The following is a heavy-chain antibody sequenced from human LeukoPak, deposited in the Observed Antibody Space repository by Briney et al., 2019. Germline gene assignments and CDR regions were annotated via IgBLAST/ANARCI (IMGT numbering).Heavy chain of an antibody. J-gene: IGHJ4*02. D-gene: IGHD6-13*01. V-gene: IGHV3-30*02. CDR3: AKDDSTSWYYFDY. Sequence: SGGSLGLSCAASRFTFSSYGMHWVRQAPGKGLQWVAYIRYDGSNQYYADSAKGRFTISRDNSKNTLYLQMNSLRSEDAAVYYCAKDDSTSWYYFDYWGQGTLVTVSS. CDR1: RFTFSSYG. CDR2: IRYDGSNQ.